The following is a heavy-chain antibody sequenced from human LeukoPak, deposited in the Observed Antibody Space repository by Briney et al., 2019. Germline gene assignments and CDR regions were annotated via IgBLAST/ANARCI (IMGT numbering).Heavy chain of an antibody. V-gene: IGHV1-69*05. CDR1: GGTFSSYA. J-gene: IGHJ4*02. D-gene: IGHD3-3*01. CDR3: ARGPFWSGYSFDY. Sequence: SVKVSFKASGGTFSSYAISWVRQAPGQGLEWMGGIIPIFGTANYAQKFQGRVTITTVESTSTAYMELSSLRSEDTAVYYCARGPFWSGYSFDYWGQGTLVTVSS. CDR2: IIPIFGTA.